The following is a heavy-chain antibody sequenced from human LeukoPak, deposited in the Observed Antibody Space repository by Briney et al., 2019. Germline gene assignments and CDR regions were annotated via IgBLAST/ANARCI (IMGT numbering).Heavy chain of an antibody. CDR1: GYTFTGYY. D-gene: IGHD2-15*01. V-gene: IGHV1-18*04. Sequence: ASVKVSCKASGYTFTGYYMHWVRQAPGQGLEWMGWISAYNGNTNYAQKLQGRVTMTTDTSTSTAYMELRSLRSDDTAVYYCARRYCSGGSCYADAFDIWGQGTMVTVSS. CDR2: ISAYNGNT. CDR3: ARRYCSGGSCYADAFDI. J-gene: IGHJ3*02.